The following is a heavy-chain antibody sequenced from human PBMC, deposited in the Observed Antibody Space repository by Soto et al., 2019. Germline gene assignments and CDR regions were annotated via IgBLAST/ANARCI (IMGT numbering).Heavy chain of an antibody. V-gene: IGHV3-33*01. J-gene: IGHJ4*02. Sequence: GGSLGHSCAASGVTFSRAGMPWVPPAPGKGLEWVAVIWYDGSNKYYADSVKGRFTISRDNSKNTLYLQMNSLRAEDTAVYSCARGDSSGSPSPPFDYWGQGTLVTVSS. CDR1: GVTFSRAG. CDR2: IWYDGSNK. CDR3: ARGDSSGSPSPPFDY. D-gene: IGHD6-19*01.